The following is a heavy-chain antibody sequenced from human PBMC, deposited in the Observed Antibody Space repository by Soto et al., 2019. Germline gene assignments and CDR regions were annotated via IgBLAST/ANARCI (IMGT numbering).Heavy chain of an antibody. D-gene: IGHD6-13*01. CDR1: GGSISSSSYY. Sequence: QLQLQESGPGLVKPSETLSLTCTVSGGSISSSSYYWGWIRQPPGKVLEWIGSIYYSGSTYYNLSLTGRVTIAVDTSKNQFSLKLSSVTAADTAVYYCAAGSSSWHLYFDYWGQGTLVTVSS. CDR3: AAGSSSWHLYFDY. J-gene: IGHJ4*02. V-gene: IGHV4-39*01. CDR2: IYYSGST.